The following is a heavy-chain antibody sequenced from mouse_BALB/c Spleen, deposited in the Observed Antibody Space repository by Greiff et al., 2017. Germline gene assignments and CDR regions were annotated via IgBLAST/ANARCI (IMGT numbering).Heavy chain of an antibody. D-gene: IGHD2-4*01. CDR1: GFTFSSFG. J-gene: IGHJ4*01. Sequence: EVKLVESGGGLVQPGGSRKLSCAASGFTFSSFGMHWVRQAPEKGLEWVAYISSGSSTIYYADTVKGRFTISRDNPKNTLFLQMTSLRSEDTAMYYCARFYYDYDEDAMDYWGQGTSVTVSS. CDR2: ISSGSSTI. CDR3: ARFYYDYDEDAMDY. V-gene: IGHV5-17*02.